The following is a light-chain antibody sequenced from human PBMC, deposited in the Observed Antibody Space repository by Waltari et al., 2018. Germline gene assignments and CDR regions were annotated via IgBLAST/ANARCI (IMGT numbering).Light chain of an antibody. V-gene: IGLV2-14*01. J-gene: IGLJ3*02. CDR1: TSDVGAYTY. CDR3: ISYTSTTDLV. Sequence: QSALTQPASVSRSPGQSITISCTGTTSDVGAYTYVSCHPQHPGNAPKLIIFEVSYRRSGVFDGFSGSKSGNTASLTISGLQPDDEADYYCISYTSTTDLVFGGGTKVTVL. CDR2: EVS.